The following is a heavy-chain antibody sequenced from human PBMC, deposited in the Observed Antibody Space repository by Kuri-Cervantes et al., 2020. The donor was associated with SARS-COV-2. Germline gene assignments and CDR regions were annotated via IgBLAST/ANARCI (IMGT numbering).Heavy chain of an antibody. CDR3: ARDAWYYDFWSGYHSPSGDSYYFDY. CDR2: IWYDGSNK. Sequence: GGSLRLLCAASGFTFSRYGMHWVRQAPGKGLEWVAVIWYDGSNKYYADSVKGRFTISRDNSKNTLYLQMNSLRAEDTAVYYCARDAWYYDFWSGYHSPSGDSYYFDYWGQGTLVTVSS. V-gene: IGHV3-33*01. J-gene: IGHJ4*02. D-gene: IGHD3-3*01. CDR1: GFTFSRYG.